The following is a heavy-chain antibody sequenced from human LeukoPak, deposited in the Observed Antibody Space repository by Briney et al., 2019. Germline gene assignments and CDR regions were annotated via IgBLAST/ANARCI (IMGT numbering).Heavy chain of an antibody. CDR3: ARDLTWTYNMDV. D-gene: IGHD3/OR15-3a*01. Sequence: PGGSLRLSCAASGFTFSSYAMHWVRQAPGKGLEWVAVISYDGSNKYYADSVKGRFTISRDNSKNTLYLQMNSLRAEDTAVYYCARDLTWTYNMDVWGKGTTVTVSS. CDR2: ISYDGSNK. CDR1: GFTFSSYA. J-gene: IGHJ6*03. V-gene: IGHV3-30-3*01.